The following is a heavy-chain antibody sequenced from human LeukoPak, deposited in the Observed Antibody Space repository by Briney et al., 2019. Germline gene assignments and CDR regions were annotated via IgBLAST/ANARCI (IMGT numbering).Heavy chain of an antibody. D-gene: IGHD6-13*01. Sequence: PGGSLRLSCGASGFTFSRYWMSWVRQAPGKGLEWVSSISSSSSYIYYTDSVKGRFTISRDNAKNSLYLQMNSLRAEDTAVYYCARPDTGYSSTLWGQGTLVTVSS. CDR2: ISSSSSYI. CDR1: GFTFSRYW. J-gene: IGHJ4*02. V-gene: IGHV3-21*01. CDR3: ARPDTGYSSTL.